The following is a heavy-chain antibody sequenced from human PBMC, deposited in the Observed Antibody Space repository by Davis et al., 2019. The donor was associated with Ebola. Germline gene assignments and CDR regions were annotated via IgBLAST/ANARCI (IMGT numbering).Heavy chain of an antibody. CDR2: SSYI. V-gene: IGHV3-21*01. D-gene: IGHD4-11*01. Sequence: SSYIYYADSVKGRFTISRDNARNSFYLQMNSLRVEDTAVYYCARDNYWKLDYWGQGILVTVSS. J-gene: IGHJ4*02. CDR3: ARDNYWKLDY.